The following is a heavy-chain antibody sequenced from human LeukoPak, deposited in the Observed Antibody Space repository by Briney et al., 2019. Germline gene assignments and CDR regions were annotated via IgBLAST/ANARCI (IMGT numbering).Heavy chain of an antibody. D-gene: IGHD1-26*01. Sequence: PGGSLRLSCAASGFTFSSYWMHWVRQAPGKGLVCVSRITSDGSGTSYADSVRGRFTIFRDNAKNTVYLQMNDLRAEDTALYYCARDLTGAIFDFWGQGTLVTVSS. V-gene: IGHV3-74*01. J-gene: IGHJ4*02. CDR3: ARDLTGAIFDF. CDR2: ITSDGSGT. CDR1: GFTFSSYW.